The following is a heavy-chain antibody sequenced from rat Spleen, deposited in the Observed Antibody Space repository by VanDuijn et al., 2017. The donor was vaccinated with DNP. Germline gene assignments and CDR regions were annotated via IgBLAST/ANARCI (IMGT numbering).Heavy chain of an antibody. CDR2: ITTGGEIT. CDR1: GFTFNKDW. J-gene: IGHJ3*01. CDR3: ARDYYSSFIPFAY. D-gene: IGHD1-2*01. Sequence: EVQLVESGGDPVQPGGSLTLSCVVSGFTFNKDWMTWARQVPGKGLEWVASITTGGEITYYPDSVKARFTISRDNAKSTLYLQMVSLRSEDTATYYCARDYYSSFIPFAYWGQGTLVTVSS. V-gene: IGHV5-31*01.